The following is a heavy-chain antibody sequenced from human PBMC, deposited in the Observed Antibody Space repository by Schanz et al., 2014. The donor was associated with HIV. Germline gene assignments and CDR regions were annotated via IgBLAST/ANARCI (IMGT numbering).Heavy chain of an antibody. D-gene: IGHD6-6*01. J-gene: IGHJ4*02. CDR3: AKGWRGYSISSLVDY. CDR1: GFTFDSYG. V-gene: IGHV3-30*18. CDR2: ISYDGRNK. Sequence: QVQLVESGGGVVQPGRSLRLSCAASGFTFDSYGIHWVRQAPGKGLEWVAVISYDGRNKYYADSVRGRITISRDNSKNTLYLQMNSLRADDTAVYYCAKGWRGYSISSLVDYWGQGSLVTVSS.